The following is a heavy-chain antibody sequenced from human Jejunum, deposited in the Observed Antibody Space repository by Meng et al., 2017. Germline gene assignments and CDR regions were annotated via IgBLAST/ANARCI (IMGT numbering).Heavy chain of an antibody. CDR1: RFTVSSNY. V-gene: IGHV3-66*02. D-gene: IGHD3-22*01. Sequence: GGSLRLSCAASRFTVSSNYMSWVRQAPGKGLEWVSVIYRGGETYYADSVKGRFTISRDDSKNTVYLQMNSLRVEDTAVYYCAGAEYYSDSSTYGHDCWGQGTLVTVSS. CDR2: IYRGGET. J-gene: IGHJ4*02. CDR3: AGAEYYSDSSTYGHDC.